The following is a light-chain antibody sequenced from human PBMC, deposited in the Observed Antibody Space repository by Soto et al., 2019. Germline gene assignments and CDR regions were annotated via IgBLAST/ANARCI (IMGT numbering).Light chain of an antibody. CDR3: AAWDDSLNGYVV. J-gene: IGLJ2*01. V-gene: IGLV1-44*01. Sequence: QSVLTQPPSASATPGQRVIISCSGSSSNIGSNAVNWYRQLPGTAPKLLIYGDNQRPSGVPDRFSGSKSGTSASLALSGLQSEDEGDYYCAAWDDSLNGYVVFGGGTKLTVL. CDR1: SSNIGSNA. CDR2: GDN.